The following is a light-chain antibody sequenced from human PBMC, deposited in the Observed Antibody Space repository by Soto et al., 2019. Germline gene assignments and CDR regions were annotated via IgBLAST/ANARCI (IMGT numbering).Light chain of an antibody. CDR1: SGDVGGYNF. CDR2: EVS. CDR3: SSYTSSSTLVL. V-gene: IGLV2-14*01. Sequence: QSALTQPASVSGSPGQSITISCTGTSGDVGGYNFVSWYQQHPGKAPKLIIYEVSNRPSGVSNRFSGSKSGNTASRTISGLQAEDEADYYCSSYTSSSTLVLFGGGTKLTVL. J-gene: IGLJ2*01.